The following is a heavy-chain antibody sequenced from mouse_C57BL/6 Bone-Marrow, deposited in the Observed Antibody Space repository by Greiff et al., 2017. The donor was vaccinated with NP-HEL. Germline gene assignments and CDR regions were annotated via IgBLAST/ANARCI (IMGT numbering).Heavy chain of an antibody. CDR3: TRDPHYYGSPAWFAY. CDR2: ISSGGDYI. V-gene: IGHV5-9-1*02. J-gene: IGHJ3*01. D-gene: IGHD1-1*01. Sequence: EVKLMESGEGLVKPGGSLKLSCAASGFTFSSYAMSWVRQTPEKRLEWVAYISSGGDYIYYADTVKGRFTISRDNARNTLYLQMSSLKSEDTAMYYCTRDPHYYGSPAWFAYWGQGTLVTVSA. CDR1: GFTFSSYA.